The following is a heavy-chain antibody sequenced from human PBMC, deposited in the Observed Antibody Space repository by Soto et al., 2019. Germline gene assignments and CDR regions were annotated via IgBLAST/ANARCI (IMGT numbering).Heavy chain of an antibody. V-gene: IGHV3-30*04. CDR3: TKSSGGSSSVGMDY. CDR1: GFIFKNYA. CDR2: ITRDGYNK. D-gene: IGHD6-6*01. Sequence: GGSLRLSCAVSGFIFKNYALNWVRQAPGKGLEWVASITRDGYNKYYADSVKGRFTISRDNSKNTLSLQMTALRVEDSSVYYCTKSSGGSSSVGMDYWGPGTLVTVS. J-gene: IGHJ4*02.